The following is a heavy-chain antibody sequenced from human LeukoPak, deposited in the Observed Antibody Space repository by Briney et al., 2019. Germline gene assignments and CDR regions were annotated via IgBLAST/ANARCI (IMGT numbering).Heavy chain of an antibody. J-gene: IGHJ4*02. V-gene: IGHV1-69*13. CDR1: GGTFSSYA. Sequence: ASVKVSCTASGGTFSSYAISWVRQAPGQGLEWMGGIIPIFGTANYAQKFQGRVTITADESTSTAYMELSSLRSEDTAVYYCARDLVGATPGWGQGTLVTVSS. CDR2: IIPIFGTA. D-gene: IGHD1-26*01. CDR3: ARDLVGATPG.